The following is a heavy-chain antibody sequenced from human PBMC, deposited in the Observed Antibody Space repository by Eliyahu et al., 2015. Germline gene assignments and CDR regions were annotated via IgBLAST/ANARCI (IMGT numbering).Heavy chain of an antibody. Sequence: EVQLVQSGXGLVRPGGSLRVSXAASGFAFSDSWMHWVRQAPGQGLVWVSRITSDGSSTTYADSVKGRFTTSRDNAKNILYLQLNTLRADDTAVYYCARDRGSGTPLDPWGQGTLVTVSS. CDR3: ARDRGSGTPLDP. J-gene: IGHJ5*02. CDR2: ITSDGSST. D-gene: IGHD6-19*01. CDR1: GFAFSDSW. V-gene: IGHV3-74*03.